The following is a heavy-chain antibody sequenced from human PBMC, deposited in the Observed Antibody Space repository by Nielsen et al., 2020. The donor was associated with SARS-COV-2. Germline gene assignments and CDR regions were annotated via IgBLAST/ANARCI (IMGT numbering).Heavy chain of an antibody. Sequence: GESLKISCAASGFTFNDSYMSWIRLAPGKGLEWISYISASGSYTNYADSLRGRFTIPRDNAKNSLYLQMNSLRAEDTAMYYCAKSGNCNGGICYSTEYFQDWGQGTLVTVSS. V-gene: IGHV3-11*03. CDR2: ISASGSYT. D-gene: IGHD2-15*01. J-gene: IGHJ1*01. CDR1: GFTFNDSY. CDR3: AKSGNCNGGICYSTEYFQD.